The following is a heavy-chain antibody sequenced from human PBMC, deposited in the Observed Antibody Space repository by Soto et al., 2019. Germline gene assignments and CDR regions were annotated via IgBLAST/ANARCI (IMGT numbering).Heavy chain of an antibody. J-gene: IGHJ4*02. D-gene: IGHD2-21*02. CDR2: IYHTGST. Sequence: SETLSLTCSVSGGSVTGGGYYWSWIRQLPGKGLEWIGYIYHTGSTFYNPSLKSRVTISLDTFKSQFSLKLTSVTAEDTAVYYCAKDDYYFDYWGQGTLVTVSS. V-gene: IGHV4-31*03. CDR3: AKDDYYFDY. CDR1: GGSVTGGGYY.